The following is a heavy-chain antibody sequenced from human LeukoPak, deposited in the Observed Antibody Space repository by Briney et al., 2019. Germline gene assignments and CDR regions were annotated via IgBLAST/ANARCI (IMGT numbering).Heavy chain of an antibody. CDR2: IYYSGST. V-gene: IGHV4-39*01. CDR3: ASIAAAGNE. CDR1: GGSISRSTYY. Sequence: SETLSLTCTVSGGSISRSTYYWGWIRQPPGQGLEWVGSIYYSGSTYYNPSLKSRVTISVDTSMNQFSLKLSSVTAADTAVYYCASIAAAGNEWGQGTLVTVSS. J-gene: IGHJ4*02. D-gene: IGHD6-13*01.